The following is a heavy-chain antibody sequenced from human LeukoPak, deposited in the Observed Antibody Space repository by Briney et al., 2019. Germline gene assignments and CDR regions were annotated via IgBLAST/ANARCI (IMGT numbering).Heavy chain of an antibody. CDR3: ARRSRLYRHETTGYHDS. CDR1: GDYITTTNYY. Sequence: SETLSLTCNVSGDYITTTNYYWAWIRQPPGKGLEWIASVFYSGTTYYNPSLKRRVTISMDTSRKQISLRLTSVTATDTAIYYCARRSRLYRHETTGYHDSWGQGTLVTVSS. J-gene: IGHJ4*02. CDR2: VFYSGTT. D-gene: IGHD3-9*01. V-gene: IGHV4-39*01.